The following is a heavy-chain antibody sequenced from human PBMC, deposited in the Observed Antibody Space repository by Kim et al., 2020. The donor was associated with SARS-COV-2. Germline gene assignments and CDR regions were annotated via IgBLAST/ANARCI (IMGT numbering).Heavy chain of an antibody. V-gene: IGHV3-53*01. D-gene: IGHD6-19*01. CDR1: GFTVSSNY. CDR2: IYSGGST. Sequence: GGSLRLSCAASGFTVSSNYMSWVRQAPGKGLEWVSVIYSGGSTYYADSVKGRFTISRDNSKNTLYLQMNSLRAEDTAVYYCARGGDSSGWYCTFDYWGQGTLVTVSS. CDR3: ARGGDSSGWYCTFDY. J-gene: IGHJ4*02.